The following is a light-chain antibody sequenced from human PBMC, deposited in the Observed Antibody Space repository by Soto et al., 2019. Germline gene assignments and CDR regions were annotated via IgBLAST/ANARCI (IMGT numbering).Light chain of an antibody. V-gene: IGLV2-8*01. CDR1: ASDIGGYTF. J-gene: IGLJ1*01. Sequence: QSALTQPPSASGSPGQSVAISCTGTASDIGGYTFVSWYQQHPGKAPKLLIYDVNKRPSGVPDRFSGSKSGNRAPLTVSGLQAEDEADYYCSAHGGTNPYVFGTGTKVTVL. CDR3: SAHGGTNPYV. CDR2: DVN.